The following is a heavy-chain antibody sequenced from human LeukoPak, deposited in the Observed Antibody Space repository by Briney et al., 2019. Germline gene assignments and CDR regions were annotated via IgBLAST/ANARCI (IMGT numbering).Heavy chain of an antibody. D-gene: IGHD6-19*01. CDR1: GYTLTELS. CDR2: FDPEDGET. V-gene: IGHV1-24*01. CDR3: ATGADGPTGYSSGWWQI. J-gene: IGHJ3*02. Sequence: ASVKVSCKVSGYTLTELSMHWVRQAPGKGLEWMGGFDPEDGETIYAQKFQGRVTMTEDTSTDTAYMELSSLRSEDTAVYYCATGADGPTGYSSGWWQIWGQGTMVTVSS.